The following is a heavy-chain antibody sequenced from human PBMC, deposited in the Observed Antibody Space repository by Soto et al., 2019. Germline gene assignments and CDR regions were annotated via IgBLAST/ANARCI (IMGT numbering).Heavy chain of an antibody. CDR3: AKAPIDSSSWYSSYYGMDV. CDR2: ISWDGGST. D-gene: IGHD6-13*01. Sequence: HPGGSLRLSCAASGFTFDDYTMHWVRQAPGKGLEWVSLISWDGGSTYYADSVKGRFTISRDNSKNSLYLQMNSLRTEDTASYYCAKAPIDSSSWYSSYYGMDVWGQGTTVTVSS. CDR1: GFTFDDYT. V-gene: IGHV3-43*01. J-gene: IGHJ6*02.